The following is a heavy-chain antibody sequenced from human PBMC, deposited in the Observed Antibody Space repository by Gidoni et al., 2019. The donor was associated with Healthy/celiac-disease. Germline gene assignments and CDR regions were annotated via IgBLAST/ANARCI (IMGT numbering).Heavy chain of an antibody. CDR1: GYTLPGYY. CDR2: INPNSGGT. CDR3: ARTGLGANWNHLNY. V-gene: IGHV1-2*02. D-gene: IGHD1-1*01. Sequence: QVLPVQSGAEVKKPGASVKVSCKASGYTLPGYYMHWVRQAPGQGLAWMGWINPNSGGTNYAQKFQGRVTMTRDTSISTAYMELSRLRSDDTAVYYCARTGLGANWNHLNYWGQGTLVTVSS. J-gene: IGHJ4*02.